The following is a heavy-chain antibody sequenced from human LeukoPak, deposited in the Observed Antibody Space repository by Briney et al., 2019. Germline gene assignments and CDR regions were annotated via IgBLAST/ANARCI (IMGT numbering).Heavy chain of an antibody. J-gene: IGHJ4*02. D-gene: IGHD3-10*01. CDR1: GFRFDDYG. CDR2: INWNGDRT. CDR3: ARVDYASGNYNIGGFDY. Sequence: PGGSLRLSCAASGFRFDDYGMNWVRQAPGKGLEWVSGINWNGDRTGYADSVKGRFTISRDDAKNSLNLQMNSLRAEDTALYYCARVDYASGNYNIGGFDYWGQGTLVTVSS. V-gene: IGHV3-20*04.